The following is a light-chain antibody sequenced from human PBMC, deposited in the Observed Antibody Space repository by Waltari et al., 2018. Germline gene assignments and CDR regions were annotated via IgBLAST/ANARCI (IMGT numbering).Light chain of an antibody. CDR1: QTVGSN. V-gene: IGKV3-15*01. J-gene: IGKJ1*01. Sequence: VMTQSPATLSVSSGERATLSCRASQTVGSNLAWYQQKPGQAPRLLIYSASTRDTGIPPRFSGRGSGTEFTLTISSLQSEDFAVYYCQQYNDWPQTFGQGTKVEIK. CDR3: QQYNDWPQT. CDR2: SAS.